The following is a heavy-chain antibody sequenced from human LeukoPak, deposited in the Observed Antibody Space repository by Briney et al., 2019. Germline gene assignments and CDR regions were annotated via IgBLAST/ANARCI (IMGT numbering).Heavy chain of an antibody. CDR1: GGSISSYY. J-gene: IGHJ5*02. V-gene: IGHV4-59*01. CDR2: IYYSGST. CDR3: ARAGQLVRDWFDP. Sequence: SETLSLTCTVSGGSISSYYWSWIRQPPGKGLKWIGYIYYSGSTNYNPSLKSRVTISVDTSKNQFSLKLSSVTTADTAVYYCARAGQLVRDWFDPWGQGTLVTVSS. D-gene: IGHD6-13*01.